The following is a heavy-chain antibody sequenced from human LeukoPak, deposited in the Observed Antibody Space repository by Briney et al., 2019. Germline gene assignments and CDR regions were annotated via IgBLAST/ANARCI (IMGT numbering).Heavy chain of an antibody. Sequence: GGSLRLSCAVSGFTFRSYAMNWVRQAPGKGLEWVAAITADGGSTHYTTSVKGRFIISRDTPKNTLSLQMNNLRAEDTAVYYCAKISSGWYPAWMDPWGQGTLVTVSS. J-gene: IGHJ5*02. CDR3: AKISSGWYPAWMDP. V-gene: IGHV3-23*01. CDR2: ITADGGST. D-gene: IGHD6-19*01. CDR1: GFTFRSYA.